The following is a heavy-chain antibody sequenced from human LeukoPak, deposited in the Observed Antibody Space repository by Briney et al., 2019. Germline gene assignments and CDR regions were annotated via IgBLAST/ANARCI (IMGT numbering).Heavy chain of an antibody. J-gene: IGHJ5*02. CDR1: GFTFSSYW. CDR2: INSDGRST. V-gene: IGHV3-74*01. CDR3: ARAYDCSGYWFDP. Sequence: GGSLRLSCAASGFTFSSYWMHWVRQAPGKGLVWVSRINSDGRSTNYADSVKGRFTISRDNAKNTLYLQMNSLRAEDTAVYYCARAYDCSGYWFDPWGQGTLVTVSS. D-gene: IGHD3-22*01.